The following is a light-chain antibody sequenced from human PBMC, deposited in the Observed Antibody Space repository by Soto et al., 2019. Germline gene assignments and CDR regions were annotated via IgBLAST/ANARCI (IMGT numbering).Light chain of an antibody. CDR3: QQYGNSQYT. CDR1: QSVSSSY. CDR2: GAS. Sequence: EIVLTQSPGTLSLSPGERATLSCRASQSVSSSYLAWYQQKPGQAPRLLIYGASSRATGIPDRFSGSGSGTDCTLTISRLEPEDFAVYYCQQYGNSQYTFGQGTKLEIK. V-gene: IGKV3-20*01. J-gene: IGKJ2*01.